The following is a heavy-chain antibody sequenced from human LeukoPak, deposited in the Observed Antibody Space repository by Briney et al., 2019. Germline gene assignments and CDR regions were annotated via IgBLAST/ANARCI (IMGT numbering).Heavy chain of an antibody. CDR2: IRSKAYGGTT. J-gene: IGHJ4*02. CDR1: GFTFGDYA. D-gene: IGHD2-2*02. V-gene: IGHV3-49*04. Sequence: GGSLRLSCTASGFTFGDYAMSWVRQAPGKGLEWEGFIRSKAYGGTTEYAASVKGRSTISRDDSKSIAYLQMNSLKTEDTAVYYCTSCSSISCYTFDFDYWGQGTLVTVSS. CDR3: TSCSSISCYTFDFDY.